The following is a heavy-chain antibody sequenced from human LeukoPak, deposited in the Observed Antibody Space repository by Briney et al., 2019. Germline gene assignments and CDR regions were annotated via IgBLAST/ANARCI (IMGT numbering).Heavy chain of an antibody. V-gene: IGHV3-20*04. D-gene: IGHD3-22*01. J-gene: IGHJ1*01. CDR3: ARDFGQYYYDSSGYL. CDR2: INWSGGRT. Sequence: GGSLRLSCAASGFTFDDYGMSWVRQAPGKGLEWVSGINWSGGRTGYADSVKSRFTISRDNAKNSLYLQMNSLRAEDTAVYYCARDFGQYYYDSSGYLWGQGTLVTVSS. CDR1: GFTFDDYG.